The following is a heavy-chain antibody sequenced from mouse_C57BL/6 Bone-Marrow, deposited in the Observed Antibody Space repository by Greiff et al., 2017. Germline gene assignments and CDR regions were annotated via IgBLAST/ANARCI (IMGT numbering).Heavy chain of an antibody. V-gene: IGHV1-69*01. J-gene: IGHJ4*01. Sequence: QVQLQQPGAELVMPGASVKLSCKASGYTFTSYWMHWVKKRPGQGLEWIGEIDPSDSYTNYNQKFKGKSTLTVDKSSSTAYMQLSSLTSEDSAVYYCAREGNYDYFYDMDYWGQGTSVTVSS. CDR2: IDPSDSYT. CDR1: GYTFTSYW. CDR3: AREGNYDYFYDMDY. D-gene: IGHD2-4*01.